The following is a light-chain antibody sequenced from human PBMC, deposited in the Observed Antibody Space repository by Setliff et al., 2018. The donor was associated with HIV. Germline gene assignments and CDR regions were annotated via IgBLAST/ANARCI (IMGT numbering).Light chain of an antibody. J-gene: IGLJ1*01. CDR3: CSYADSYTSLYV. V-gene: IGLV2-11*01. Sequence: QSALTQPRSVSGSPRQSVTISCTGTSSDVGAYNFVSWHQQHPGKAPKLMIYDVNKRPSGVPDRFSGSKSGNTASLTISGLQAEDEADYYCCSYADSYTSLYVFGTGTKVTVL. CDR1: SSDVGAYNF. CDR2: DVN.